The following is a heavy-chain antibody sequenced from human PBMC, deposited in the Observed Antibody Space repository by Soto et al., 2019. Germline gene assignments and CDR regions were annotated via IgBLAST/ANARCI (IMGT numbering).Heavy chain of an antibody. V-gene: IGHV3-23*01. D-gene: IGHD6-19*01. Sequence: EVQLLESGGGLVQPGGSLRLSCAASGFTFSSFAMSWVRQAPGKGLEWVSAISGTGAITYYADSVKGRFTISRDNSKNTLYLQMNSLRAEDTAVYYCAKGNSRSGWLDWGQGTLVTVSS. J-gene: IGHJ4*02. CDR1: GFTFSSFA. CDR3: AKGNSRSGWLD. CDR2: ISGTGAIT.